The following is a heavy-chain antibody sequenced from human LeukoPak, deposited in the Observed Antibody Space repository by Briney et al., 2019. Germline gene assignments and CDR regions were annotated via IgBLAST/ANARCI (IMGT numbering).Heavy chain of an antibody. CDR3: AKDRGSSWLEGATDY. CDR1: GFTFDDYA. CDR2: LSWNSGSI. V-gene: IGHV3-9*01. Sequence: GRSLRLSCAASGFTFDDYAMHWVRQAPGKGLEWVSGLSWNSGSIGYADSVKGRFTISRDNAKNSLYLQMSSLRADDTAFYFCAKDRGSSWLEGATDYWGRGTLVTVSS. J-gene: IGHJ4*02. D-gene: IGHD6-13*01.